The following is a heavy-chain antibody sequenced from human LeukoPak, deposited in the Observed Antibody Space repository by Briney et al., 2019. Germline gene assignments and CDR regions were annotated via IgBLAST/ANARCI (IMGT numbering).Heavy chain of an antibody. CDR1: GFTFSSYG. CDR2: ISYDGSNK. CDR3: AKASELLWSGGSSYGMDV. Sequence: GGSLRLSCAASGFTFSSYGMHWVRQAPGKGLEWVAVISYDGSNKYYADSVKGRFTISRDNSKNTLYLQMNSLRAEDTAVYYCAKASELLWSGGSSYGMDVWGQGTTVTVSS. D-gene: IGHD3-10*01. V-gene: IGHV3-30*18. J-gene: IGHJ6*02.